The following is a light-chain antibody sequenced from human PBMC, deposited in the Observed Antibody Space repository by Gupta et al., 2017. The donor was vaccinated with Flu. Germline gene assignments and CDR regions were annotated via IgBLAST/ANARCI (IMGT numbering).Light chain of an antibody. V-gene: IGKV1-5*03. Sequence: DIQMTQSPSTLSASVGDRVTITCRASQSISSWLAWYQKKPGKAPKLLSYNASSLESGVPSRFSGSGSGTEFTLTISSLQPDDFATYYCQQYNSYPLTFGGGTKVEIK. CDR2: NAS. J-gene: IGKJ4*01. CDR1: QSISSW. CDR3: QQYNSYPLT.